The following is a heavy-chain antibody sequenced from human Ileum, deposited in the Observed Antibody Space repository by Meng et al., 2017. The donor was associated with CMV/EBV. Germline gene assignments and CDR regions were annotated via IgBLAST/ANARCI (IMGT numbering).Heavy chain of an antibody. CDR3: AKGGLSGSYQIDY. CDR2: IYSGGSST. CDR1: GFTFSSYA. J-gene: IGHJ4*02. D-gene: IGHD1-26*01. V-gene: IGHV3-23*03. Sequence: GGSLRLSCAASGFTFSSYAMSWVRQAPGKGLEWVSVIYSGGSSTYYADSVKCRFTISRDNSKNTLYLQMNSLRAEDTAVYYCAKGGLSGSYQIDYWGQGTLVTVSS.